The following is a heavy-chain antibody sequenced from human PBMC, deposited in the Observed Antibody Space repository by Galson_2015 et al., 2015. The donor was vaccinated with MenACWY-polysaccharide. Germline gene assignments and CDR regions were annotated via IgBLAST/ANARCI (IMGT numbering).Heavy chain of an antibody. CDR2: INGGSSTI. CDR1: GFTFSTYS. J-gene: IGHJ4*02. D-gene: IGHD6-13*01. Sequence: SLRLSCAASGFTFSTYSMTWVRQAPGKGLEWVSYINGGSSTIYYADSVKGRFTISRDNAKNSLYLQMNSLRDDDTAVYYCARDSGIAGADDDWGQGTLVT. CDR3: ARDSGIAGADDD. V-gene: IGHV3-48*02.